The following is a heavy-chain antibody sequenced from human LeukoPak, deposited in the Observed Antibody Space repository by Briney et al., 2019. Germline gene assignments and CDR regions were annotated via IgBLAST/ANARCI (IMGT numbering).Heavy chain of an antibody. CDR1: GDSVSSNSVA. J-gene: IGHJ3*02. CDR2: TYYRSKWYN. CDR3: ARGERWYQDDAFDI. Sequence: SQTLSLTCAISGDSVSSNSVAWNWIRQSPSRGLEWLGRTYYRSKWYNDYAVSVKSRITINPDTSKNQFSLQLNSVTPEDTAVYYCARGERWYQDDAFDIWGQGTMVTVSS. D-gene: IGHD4-23*01. V-gene: IGHV6-1*01.